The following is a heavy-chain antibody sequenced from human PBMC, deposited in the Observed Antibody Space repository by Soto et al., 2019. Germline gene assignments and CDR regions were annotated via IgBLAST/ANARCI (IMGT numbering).Heavy chain of an antibody. V-gene: IGHV3-23*01. D-gene: IGHD3-22*01. CDR2: ISGSGGST. J-gene: IGHJ3*02. CDR1: GFTFSSYA. CDR3: AKSIVVAPDAFDI. Sequence: EVPLLESGGGLVQPGGSLRLSCAASGFTFSSYAMSWVRQAPGKGLEWVSAISGSGGSTYYADSVKGRFTISRDNSKNTLYLRMNSLRAEDTAVYYCAKSIVVAPDAFDIWGQGTMVTVSS.